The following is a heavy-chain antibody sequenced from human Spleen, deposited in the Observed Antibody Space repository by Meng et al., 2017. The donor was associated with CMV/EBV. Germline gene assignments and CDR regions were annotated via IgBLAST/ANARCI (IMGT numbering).Heavy chain of an antibody. Sequence: SLSSSNWWSWVRQPPGKGLEWIGEIYHSGSTNYNPSLKSRVTISVDKSKNQFSLKLSSVTAADTAVYYCAIGGCSGGSCYPNWFDPWGQGTLVTVSS. J-gene: IGHJ5*02. CDR1: SLSSSNW. V-gene: IGHV4-4*02. D-gene: IGHD2-15*01. CDR2: IYHSGST. CDR3: AIGGCSGGSCYPNWFDP.